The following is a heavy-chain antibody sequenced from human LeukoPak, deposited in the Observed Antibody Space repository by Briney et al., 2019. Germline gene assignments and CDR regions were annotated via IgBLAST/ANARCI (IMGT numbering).Heavy chain of an antibody. V-gene: IGHV1-18*01. CDR2: ISAYNGNT. Sequence: ASVKVSCKASGYTFTSYGISWVRQAPGRGHEWMGWISAYNGNTNYAQKLQGRVTTTTDTSTSTAYMELRSLRSDDTAVYYCARALTSIAVAGTNDYWGQGTLVTVSS. CDR1: GYTFTSYG. D-gene: IGHD6-19*01. CDR3: ARALTSIAVAGTNDY. J-gene: IGHJ4*02.